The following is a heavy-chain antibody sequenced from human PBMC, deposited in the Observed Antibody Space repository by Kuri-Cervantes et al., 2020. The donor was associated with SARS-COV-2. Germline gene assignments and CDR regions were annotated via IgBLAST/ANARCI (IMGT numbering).Heavy chain of an antibody. J-gene: IGHJ5*02. CDR2: ISSSSSYI. V-gene: IGHV3-21*01. D-gene: IGHD3-10*01. CDR1: GFTFSSYS. CDR3: ARGQYTVLWSRHNWFDP. Sequence: GGSLRLSCEASGFTFSSYSMNWVRQAPGKGLEWVSSISSSSSYIYYADSVKGRFTISRDNSKNTLYLQMNSLRAEDTAVYYCARGQYTVLWSRHNWFDPWGQGTLVTVSS.